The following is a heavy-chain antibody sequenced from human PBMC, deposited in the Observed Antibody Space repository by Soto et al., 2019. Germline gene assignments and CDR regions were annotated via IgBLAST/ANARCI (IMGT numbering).Heavy chain of an antibody. CDR1: GGSLNSEHYH. CDR3: AIDGGEYDFGNYYYGMDV. J-gene: IGHJ6*02. CDR2: IHYTGSV. D-gene: IGHD3-3*01. V-gene: IGHV4-30-4*01. Sequence: SETLSLTCTVSGGSLNSEHYHWTWIRQAPGKGLEWIGYIHYTGSVRYNPSLQSRVTISVDTSKNQFSLKLSSVTAADTAVYYCAIDGGEYDFGNYYYGMDVWGQGTTVTVSS.